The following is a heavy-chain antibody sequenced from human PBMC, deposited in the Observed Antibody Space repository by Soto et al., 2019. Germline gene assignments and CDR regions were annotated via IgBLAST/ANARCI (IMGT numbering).Heavy chain of an antibody. CDR2: ISGSGGST. J-gene: IGHJ4*02. V-gene: IGHV3-23*01. CDR1: GFTFSSYA. D-gene: IGHD5-12*01. CDR3: AIRGYSGYDWSVFLPRGPDLRNDY. Sequence: GSLRLSCAASGFTFSSYAMSWVRQAPGKGLEWVSAISGSGGSTYYADSVKGRFTISRDNSKNTLYLQMNSLRAEDTAVYYCAIRGYSGYDWSVFLPRGPDLRNDYWGQGTLVTVSS.